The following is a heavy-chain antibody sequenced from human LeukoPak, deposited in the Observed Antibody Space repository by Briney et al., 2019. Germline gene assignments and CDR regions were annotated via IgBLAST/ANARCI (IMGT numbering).Heavy chain of an antibody. CDR2: INHSGST. CDR1: GGSISSYY. Sequence: KSSETLSLTCTVSGGSISSYYWSWIRQPPGKGLEWIGEINHSGSTNYDPSLKSRVTISVDTSKNQFSLKLSSVTAADTAVYYCARGREKPYYYGSGSYYDDYWGQGTLVTVSS. J-gene: IGHJ4*02. D-gene: IGHD3-10*01. V-gene: IGHV4-34*01. CDR3: ARGREKPYYYGSGSYYDDY.